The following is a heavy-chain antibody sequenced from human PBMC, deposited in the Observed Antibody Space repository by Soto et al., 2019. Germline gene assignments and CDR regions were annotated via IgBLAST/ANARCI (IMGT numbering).Heavy chain of an antibody. CDR1: GFTFSSNG. Sequence: QVQLVESGGGVVQPGRSLRLSCAASGFTFSSNGMHWVRQAPGKGLEWVAVISHDGTKKYYADSVKGRFTISRDNSKNTLYLQMNSLRDEDTAVYYCAKDKGYDVLTFHGMDVWGQGTTVTFS. CDR3: AKDKGYDVLTFHGMDV. J-gene: IGHJ6*02. V-gene: IGHV3-30*18. CDR2: ISHDGTKK. D-gene: IGHD3-9*01.